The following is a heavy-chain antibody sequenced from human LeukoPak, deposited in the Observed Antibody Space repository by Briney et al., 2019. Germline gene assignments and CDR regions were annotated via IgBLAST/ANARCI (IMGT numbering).Heavy chain of an antibody. CDR3: ARQGYYDILTGALDAFDI. CDR1: GGSISSYY. J-gene: IGHJ3*02. V-gene: IGHV4-59*08. D-gene: IGHD3-9*01. Sequence: PSETLSLTCTVSGGSISSYYWSWIRQPPGKGLEWIRYIYYSGSTNYNPSLKSRVTISVDTSKNQFSLKLSSVTAADTAVYYCARQGYYDILTGALDAFDIWGQGTMVTVSS. CDR2: IYYSGST.